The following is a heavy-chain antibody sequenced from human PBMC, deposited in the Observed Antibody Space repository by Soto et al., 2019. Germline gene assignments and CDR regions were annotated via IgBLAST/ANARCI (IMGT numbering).Heavy chain of an antibody. Sequence: SETLSLTCAVYGASLSNNYCNWLRQPPGKGLEWIGEINHSGNTNYNPSLRSRVTISIDTSKNQLSLNLRSVSAADTAVYYCARGRGDFDAWGQGTPVAVSS. D-gene: IGHD2-21*01. CDR1: GASLSNNY. CDR3: ARGRGDFDA. V-gene: IGHV4-34*01. J-gene: IGHJ5*02. CDR2: INHSGNT.